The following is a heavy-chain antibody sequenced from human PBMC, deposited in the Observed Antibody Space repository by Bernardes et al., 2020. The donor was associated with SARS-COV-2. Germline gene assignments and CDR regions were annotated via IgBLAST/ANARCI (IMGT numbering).Heavy chain of an antibody. J-gene: IGHJ4*02. D-gene: IGHD3-22*01. CDR3: AVGRYYYDSSGYYPGFDY. Sequence: SVKVSCKASGGTFSSYAISWVRQAPGQGLEWMGRIIPIFGTANYAQKFQGRVTITADESTSTAYMELSSLRSEDTAVYYCAVGRYYYDSSGYYPGFDYWGQGTLVTVSS. V-gene: IGHV1-69*13. CDR1: GGTFSSYA. CDR2: IIPIFGTA.